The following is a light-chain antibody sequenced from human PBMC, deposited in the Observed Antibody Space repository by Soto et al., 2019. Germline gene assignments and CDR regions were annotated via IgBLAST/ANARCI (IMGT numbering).Light chain of an antibody. Sequence: QSALTQPASVSGSPGQSLTISCTGTNSDVGSYNLVSWYQQHPGKAPKLMIYEGSKRPSGVSNRFSGSKSGNTASLTISGLQAEDEADYYCCSYAGSSTYVFGTGTKVPS. CDR3: CSYAGSSTYV. V-gene: IGLV2-23*01. J-gene: IGLJ1*01. CDR2: EGS. CDR1: NSDVGSYNL.